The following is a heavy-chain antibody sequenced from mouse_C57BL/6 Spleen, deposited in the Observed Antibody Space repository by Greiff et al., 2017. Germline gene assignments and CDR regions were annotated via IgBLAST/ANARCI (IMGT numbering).Heavy chain of an antibody. CDR2: IRRGGST. J-gene: IGHJ4*01. CDR3: AKNEGYDGYYLAMDY. D-gene: IGHD2-3*01. CDR1: GFSLTSYG. V-gene: IGHV2-5*01. Sequence: QVQLQQSGPGLVQPSQSLSITCTVSGFSLTSYGVHWVRQSPGKGLEWLGVIRRGGSTDYNAAFMSRLSITKDNSKSQVFFKMNSLQADDTAIYYCAKNEGYDGYYLAMDYWGQGTSVTVSS.